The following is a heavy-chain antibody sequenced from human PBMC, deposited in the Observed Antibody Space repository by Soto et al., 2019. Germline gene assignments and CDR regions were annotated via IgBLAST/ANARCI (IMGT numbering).Heavy chain of an antibody. CDR2: VSHNGST. D-gene: IGHD1-1*01. J-gene: IGHJ6*02. CDR3: ARAGRWNNYFGLDI. Sequence: QVQLQQWGAGLLKPSETLSLTCALYGGSFSGFYWSWIRQPPGKGLEWIGEVSHNGSTNYNPSLKVRVTISLDTSKNQFYLKLSFVTAADTAIYYCARAGRWNNYFGLDIWSQGTTVTVSS. CDR1: GGSFSGFY. V-gene: IGHV4-34*01.